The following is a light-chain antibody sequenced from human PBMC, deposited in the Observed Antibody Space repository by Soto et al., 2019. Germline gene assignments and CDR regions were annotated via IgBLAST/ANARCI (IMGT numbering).Light chain of an antibody. CDR1: QSVRSN. CDR2: GAT. Sequence: EIVMTQSPSTLSVSPGERVTLSCRASQSVRSNLAWYQQKHGQVPRILIYGATTRAIGITDRFSGSGSGTELPLTISSLQSEDFAVYYCQHYNNLWGFGGGTKVEIK. V-gene: IGKV3-15*01. J-gene: IGKJ4*01. CDR3: QHYNNLWG.